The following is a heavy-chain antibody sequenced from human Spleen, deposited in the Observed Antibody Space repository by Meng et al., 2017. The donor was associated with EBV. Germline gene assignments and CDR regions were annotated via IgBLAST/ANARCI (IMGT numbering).Heavy chain of an antibody. Sequence: QGQLRGAGPGLVKASEYLALMCPVSGGSVSSGIYHWSWIRQPPGKGLEWIGYIYDSGSANYNPSLKSRVTISIDMSKNQFSLKLSSVTAADTAVYYCATVDYGDYEFDYWGQGTLVTVSS. CDR3: ATVDYGDYEFDY. D-gene: IGHD4-17*01. CDR2: IYDSGSA. CDR1: GGSVSSGIYH. V-gene: IGHV4-61*01. J-gene: IGHJ4*02.